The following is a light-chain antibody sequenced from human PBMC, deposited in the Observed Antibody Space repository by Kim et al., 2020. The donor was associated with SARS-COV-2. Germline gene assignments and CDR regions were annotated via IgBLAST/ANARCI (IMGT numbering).Light chain of an antibody. CDR2: DAF. Sequence: LPAVERATHSCRVRQSVSSYLAWYQQKPGQAPRLLIYDAFNRAPGIPDRFSGSGSGTDFTLTISSLESEDFAVYYCQQRSNWPRTFGGGTKVDIK. J-gene: IGKJ4*01. V-gene: IGKV3-11*01. CDR1: QSVSSY. CDR3: QQRSNWPRT.